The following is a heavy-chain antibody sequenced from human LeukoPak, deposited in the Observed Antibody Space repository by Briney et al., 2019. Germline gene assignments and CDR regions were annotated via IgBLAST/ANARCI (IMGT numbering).Heavy chain of an antibody. Sequence: PSETLSLTCTVPGGSISSYYWSWIRQPPGKGLEWIGYIYYSGSTNYNPSLKSRVTISVDTSKNQFSLKLNSVTAADTAIYYCTRGSRYCSSGSCYGWFGPWGQGTLVTVSS. D-gene: IGHD2-15*01. CDR2: IYYSGST. CDR3: TRGSRYCSSGSCYGWFGP. CDR1: GGSISSYY. V-gene: IGHV4-59*01. J-gene: IGHJ5*02.